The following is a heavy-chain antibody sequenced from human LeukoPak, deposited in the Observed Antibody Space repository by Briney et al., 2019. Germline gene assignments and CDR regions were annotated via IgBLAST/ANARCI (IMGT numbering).Heavy chain of an antibody. CDR3: ARDASTRCYLCEVDY. D-gene: IGHD2-2*01. Sequence: GGSLRLSCAASGFTFSDYSMNWVRQAPGKGLEWVSSISASSNYIYYADSVKGRFTISRDNARNSLYLQMSSLRAEDTAVYYCARDASTRCYLCEVDYWGQGALVTVSS. CDR2: ISASSNYI. CDR1: GFTFSDYS. V-gene: IGHV3-21*01. J-gene: IGHJ4*02.